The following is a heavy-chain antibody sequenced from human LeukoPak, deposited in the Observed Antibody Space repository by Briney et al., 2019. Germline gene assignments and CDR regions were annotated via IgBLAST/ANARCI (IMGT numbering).Heavy chain of an antibody. D-gene: IGHD3-10*01. J-gene: IGHJ4*02. Sequence: SVKVSCKASGGTFSSYAISWVRQAPGQGLEWMGGIIPIFGTANYAQKFQGRVTITADESTSTAYMELSSLRSEDTAVYYCARVGGYYGSGSYDLDYWGQGTLVTVSS. CDR1: GGTFSSYA. CDR2: IIPIFGTA. V-gene: IGHV1-69*13. CDR3: ARVGGYYGSGSYDLDY.